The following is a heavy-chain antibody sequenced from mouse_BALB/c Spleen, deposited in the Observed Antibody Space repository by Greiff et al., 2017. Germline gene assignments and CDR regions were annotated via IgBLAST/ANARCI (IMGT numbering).Heavy chain of an antibody. V-gene: IGHV5-17*02. CDR1: GFTFSSFG. D-gene: IGHD2-2*01. J-gene: IGHJ2*01. CDR3: ARYGYDVGDFDY. Sequence: EVMLVESGGGLVQPGGSRKLSCAASGFTFSSFGMHWVRQAPEKGLEWVAYISSGSSTIYYADTVKGRFTISRDNPKNTLFLQMTSLRSEDTAMYYCARYGYDVGDFDYWGQGTTLTVSS. CDR2: ISSGSSTI.